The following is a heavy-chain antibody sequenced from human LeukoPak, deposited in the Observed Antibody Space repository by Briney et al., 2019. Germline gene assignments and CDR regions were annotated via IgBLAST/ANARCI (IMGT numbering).Heavy chain of an antibody. CDR3: ARGELRTMIVVD. V-gene: IGHV1-69*05. D-gene: IGHD3-22*01. CDR2: IIPIFGTA. Sequence: SVKVSCKASGYTFTGYYVHWVRQAPGQGLEWMGRIIPIFGTANYAQKFQGRVTITTDESTSTAYTELSSLRSEDTAVYYCARGELRTMIVVDWGQGTLVTVSS. J-gene: IGHJ4*02. CDR1: GYTFTGYY.